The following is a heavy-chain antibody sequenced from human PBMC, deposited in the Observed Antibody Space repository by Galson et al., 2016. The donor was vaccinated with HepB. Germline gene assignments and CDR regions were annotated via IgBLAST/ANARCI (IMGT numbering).Heavy chain of an antibody. V-gene: IGHV3-33*03. D-gene: IGHD2-21*02. J-gene: IGHJ4*02. CDR3: AKENIVVVTAFHYFDY. CDR1: GFTFSSYG. Sequence: SLRLSCAASGFTFSSYGMHWVRQAPGRGLEWVAVIWYDGSKKYYGDSVKGRFSISRDNSKNILYLQMNSLRAEDTAVYYCAKENIVVVTAFHYFDYWGQGALVTVSS. CDR2: IWYDGSKK.